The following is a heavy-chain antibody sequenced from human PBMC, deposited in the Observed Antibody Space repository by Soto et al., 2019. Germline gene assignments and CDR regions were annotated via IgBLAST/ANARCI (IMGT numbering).Heavy chain of an antibody. Sequence: LRLSCAASGFTFVNFDMNWVRQAPGKGLEWLSYISRSGNTIYYADSVKGRFTISRDNAKNSLYLQMNSLRAEDTAVYYCARNIMTTGVGNYFDYWGQGTLVTVSS. CDR3: ARNIMTTGVGNYFDY. CDR1: GFTFVNFD. V-gene: IGHV3-48*03. D-gene: IGHD4-4*01. J-gene: IGHJ4*02. CDR2: ISRSGNTI.